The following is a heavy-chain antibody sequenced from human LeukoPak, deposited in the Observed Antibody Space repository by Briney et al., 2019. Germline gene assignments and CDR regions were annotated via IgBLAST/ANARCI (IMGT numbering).Heavy chain of an antibody. CDR3: AKMPLRSRPFGWFDP. D-gene: IGHD2-2*01. J-gene: IGHJ5*02. V-gene: IGHV3-23*01. CDR1: GLTLSSYA. Sequence: GGSLRLSCAASGLTLSSYAMTWVRQAPGKGLEWVSSISASGVSTYYADSVKGRFTISRDNSNNTLYLQMSGLRVEDTAVYYCAKMPLRSRPFGWFDPWGQGALVTVSS. CDR2: ISASGVST.